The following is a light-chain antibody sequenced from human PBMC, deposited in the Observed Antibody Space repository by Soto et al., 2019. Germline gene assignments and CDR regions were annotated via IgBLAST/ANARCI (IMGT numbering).Light chain of an antibody. CDR2: LNSDGRH. CDR1: SGHTNYA. J-gene: IGLJ3*02. V-gene: IGLV4-69*01. CDR3: LTWGAGIWV. Sequence: QSVLTQSPSASASLGASVKLTCTLSSGHTNYAIAWHQLQPEKGPRYLMKLNSDGRHSKGDGIPDRFSGSSSGAERYLTISSPRSEDEADYYCLTWGAGIWVFGGGTKVTVL.